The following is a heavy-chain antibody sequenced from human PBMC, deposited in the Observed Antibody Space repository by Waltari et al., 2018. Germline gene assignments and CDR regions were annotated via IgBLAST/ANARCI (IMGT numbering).Heavy chain of an antibody. V-gene: IGHV3-23*01. CDR1: GLSFSTYG. Sequence: EVQLLESGGGLVQPGGSLRLSCTASGLSFSTYGMTWVRQAPGKGLEGVSSISPNSISTYYADSVKGRFTISRDNSKSTVILQLSSLRVEDTAIYYCAKGQGGRRWYFDYWGQGSQVTVSS. D-gene: IGHD3-16*01. J-gene: IGHJ4*02. CDR2: ISPNSIST. CDR3: AKGQGGRRWYFDY.